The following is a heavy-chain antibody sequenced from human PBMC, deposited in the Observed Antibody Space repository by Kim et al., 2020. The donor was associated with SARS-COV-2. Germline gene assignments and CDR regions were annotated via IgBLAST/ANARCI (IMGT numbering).Heavy chain of an antibody. D-gene: IGHD2-2*01. CDR2: INPSGGST. V-gene: IGHV1-46*01. CDR1: GYTFTSYY. J-gene: IGHJ6*02. CDR3: ARWTVTVVIPAAIHYQYAMEV. Sequence: ASVKVSCKASGYTFTSYYIHWVRQAPGQGLEWMGVINPSGGSTTYAQKFQGRVTMTRDTSTSTVYMEMSSLRSEDTAVYYCARWTVTVVIPAAIHYQYAMEVWGQGTTVTVSS.